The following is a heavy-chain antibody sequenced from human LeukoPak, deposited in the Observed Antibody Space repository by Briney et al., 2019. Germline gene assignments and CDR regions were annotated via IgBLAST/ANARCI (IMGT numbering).Heavy chain of an antibody. D-gene: IGHD3-9*01. V-gene: IGHV3-30*18. J-gene: IGHJ4*02. CDR3: AKDRPGSNYDILTGPDY. CDR1: GFTFSSYG. CDR2: ISYDGSNK. Sequence: GGSLRLSCAASGFTFSSYGMHWVRQAPGKGLEWVAVISYDGSNKYYADSVKGRFTISRDNSKNTLYLQMNSLRAEDTAVYYCAKDRPGSNYDILTGPDYWGQGTLVTVSS.